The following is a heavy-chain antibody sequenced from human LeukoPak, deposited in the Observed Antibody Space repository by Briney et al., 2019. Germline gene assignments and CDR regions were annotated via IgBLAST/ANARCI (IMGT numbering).Heavy chain of an antibody. J-gene: IGHJ4*02. V-gene: IGHV4-59*08. CDR2: IYYTGST. CDR1: GGLISSYY. D-gene: IGHD3-22*01. Sequence: PSETLSLTCTVSGGLISSYYWSWVRQTPGKGLECIGYIYYTGSTNYNPSLKSRITMSVDTSTNQFSLKLTSVTAADTAVYYCARLSSGSNPPFDYWGQGTLVPVFS. CDR3: ARLSSGSNPPFDY.